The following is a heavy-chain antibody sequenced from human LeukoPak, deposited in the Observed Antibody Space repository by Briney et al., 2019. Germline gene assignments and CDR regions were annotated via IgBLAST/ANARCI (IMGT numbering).Heavy chain of an antibody. CDR2: VTPSTGDT. V-gene: IGHV1-2*02. D-gene: IGHD6-13*01. Sequence: GASVKASCKASGYTFTEYYIHWLRQAPGQGLEWMGWVTPSTGDTFYAQNFRGRVTMTRDTSISTAYMQLGGLKSDDTAVYYCARDIAPSGSWWFDSWGQGTLVSVSS. CDR3: ARDIAPSGSWWFDS. CDR1: GYTFTEYY. J-gene: IGHJ5*01.